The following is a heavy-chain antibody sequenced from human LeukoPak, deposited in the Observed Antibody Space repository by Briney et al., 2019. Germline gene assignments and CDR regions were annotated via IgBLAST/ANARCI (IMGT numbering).Heavy chain of an antibody. Sequence: GGSLRLSCAASGFTFSNYWMNWVRQAPGKGLEWVANIKQDGGEKYYVDSVKGRFTISRDNAKKSLFLQMNSLRAEDTAVYYCARDGEMPTIYFDYWGQGTLVTVSS. CDR1: GFTFSNYW. J-gene: IGHJ4*02. D-gene: IGHD5-24*01. CDR3: ARDGEMPTIYFDY. CDR2: IKQDGGEK. V-gene: IGHV3-7*01.